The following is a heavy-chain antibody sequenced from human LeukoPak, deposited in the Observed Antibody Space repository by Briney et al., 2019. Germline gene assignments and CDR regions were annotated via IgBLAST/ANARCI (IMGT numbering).Heavy chain of an antibody. CDR3: TRDQTPYY. J-gene: IGHJ4*02. CDR2: IRSKIYGGTP. Sequence: GGSLILSCTASGFTFGDYAMTWVRQAPGKGLEGVGFIRSKIYGGTPEYAASVKGRFTISRDDSKGIAYLQMNSLKTEDTAVYYCTRDQTPYYWGQGTLVTVSS. CDR1: GFTFGDYA. V-gene: IGHV3-49*04.